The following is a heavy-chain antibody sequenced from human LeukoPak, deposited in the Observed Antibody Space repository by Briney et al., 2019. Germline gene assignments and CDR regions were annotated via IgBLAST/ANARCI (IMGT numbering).Heavy chain of an antibody. D-gene: IGHD3-22*01. Sequence: GGSLRLSCAASGFTVSSNYMSWVRQAPGKGLEWVSVIYSGGSTYYADSVKGRFTISRDNSKNTLYLQMNSLRAEDTAVYYCASGIYDSSGYYKDYAFDIWGQGTMVTVSS. CDR3: ASGIYDSSGYYKDYAFDI. CDR1: GFTVSSNY. J-gene: IGHJ3*02. CDR2: IYSGGST. V-gene: IGHV3-66*01.